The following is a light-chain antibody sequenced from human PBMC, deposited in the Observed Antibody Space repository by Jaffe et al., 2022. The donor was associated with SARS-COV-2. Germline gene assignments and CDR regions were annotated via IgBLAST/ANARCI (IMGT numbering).Light chain of an antibody. CDR1: QGITNY. J-gene: IGKJ1*01. CDR2: GAS. V-gene: IGKV1-27*01. Sequence: DIQMTQSPSSLSASVGDRVTITCRASQGITNYLAWYQQKPGKVPKLLIYGASTLHSGVPSRFSGSGSGTDFTLTISSLQPEDVATYYCQKYNSAPWTFGQGTKVEIK. CDR3: QKYNSAPWT.